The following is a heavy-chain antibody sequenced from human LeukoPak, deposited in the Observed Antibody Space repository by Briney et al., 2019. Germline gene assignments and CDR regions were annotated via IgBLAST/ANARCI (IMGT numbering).Heavy chain of an antibody. Sequence: SETLSLTCTVSGGSISNYYWSWIRQPPGKGLEWIGYIYYSGSTNYNPSLKSRVTISVDMSVNRFSQKLSSVTAADTAVYYCARGVGGSGSYYYYGMDVWGQGTTVTVSS. J-gene: IGHJ6*02. CDR2: IYYSGST. V-gene: IGHV4-59*01. D-gene: IGHD3-10*01. CDR3: ARGVGGSGSYYYYGMDV. CDR1: GGSISNYY.